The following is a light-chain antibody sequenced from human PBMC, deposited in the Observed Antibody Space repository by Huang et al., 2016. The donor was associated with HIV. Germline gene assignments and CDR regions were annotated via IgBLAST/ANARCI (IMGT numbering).Light chain of an antibody. CDR1: QSVSSN. CDR2: GAS. J-gene: IGKJ3*01. Sequence: EIVMTQSPATLSVSPGERATLSCRASQSVSSNLAWYQQTPGQAPRLLINGASTRATGIPARFSGSGSGTEFTLTISSLQSEDFAVYYCQQYNNWPPGTFGPGTKVDIK. V-gene: IGKV3-15*01. CDR3: QQYNNWPPGT.